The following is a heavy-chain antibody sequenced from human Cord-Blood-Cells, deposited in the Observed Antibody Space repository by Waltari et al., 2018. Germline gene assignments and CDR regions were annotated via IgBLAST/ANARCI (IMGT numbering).Heavy chain of an antibody. D-gene: IGHD6-6*01. CDR2: ISSSGSTI. J-gene: IGHJ4*02. Sequence: QVQLVESGGGLVKPGGSLRLSCAASGFTFRDYYMRWVRQAPGKGLEWVSYISSSGSTIYHADSVKGRFTISRDNAKNSLYLQMNSLRAEDTAVYYCASFPLIEQLVDYWGQGTLVTVSS. CDR1: GFTFRDYY. CDR3: ASFPLIEQLVDY. V-gene: IGHV3-11*04.